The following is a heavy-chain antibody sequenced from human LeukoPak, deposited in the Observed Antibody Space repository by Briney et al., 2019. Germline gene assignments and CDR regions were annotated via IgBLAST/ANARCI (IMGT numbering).Heavy chain of an antibody. Sequence: GGSLRLSCAASGFNFRSYWMSWVRQAPGKGLEWVSYISSSGTMYYTDPLKGRFTISRHNAKNSLYLQMNSLRAEDTAVYYCVRGSQPNQYNWFGPWGKGTLVTVSS. CDR3: VRGSQPNQYNWFGP. J-gene: IGHJ5*02. V-gene: IGHV3-48*04. CDR1: GFNFRSYW. D-gene: IGHD1-14*01. CDR2: ISSSGTM.